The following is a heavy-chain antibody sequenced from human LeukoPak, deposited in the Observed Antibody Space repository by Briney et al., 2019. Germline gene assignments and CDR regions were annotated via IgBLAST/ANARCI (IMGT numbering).Heavy chain of an antibody. V-gene: IGHV1-69*04. CDR3: AREVVTTNRNWFDP. CDR1: GGTFSSYA. Sequence: SVKVSCKAAGGTFSSYAMSWVRQAPGQGREWMGRIMPIFGIANYAQKFQGRVTITADKSTSTAYMELSSLRSEDTAVYYCAREVVTTNRNWFDPWGQGTLVTVSS. CDR2: IMPIFGIA. J-gene: IGHJ5*02. D-gene: IGHD4-11*01.